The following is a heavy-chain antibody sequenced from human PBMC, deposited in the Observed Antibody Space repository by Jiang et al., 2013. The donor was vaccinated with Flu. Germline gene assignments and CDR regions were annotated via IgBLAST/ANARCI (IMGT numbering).Heavy chain of an antibody. CDR2: INPNSGGT. Sequence: YMHWVRQAPGQGLEWMGWINPNSGGTNYAQKFQGRVTMTRDTSISTAYMELSRLRSDDTAVYYCARESGEGYFDYWGQGTLVTVSS. D-gene: IGHD3-3*01. CDR3: ARESGEGYFDY. J-gene: IGHJ4*02. CDR1: Y. V-gene: IGHV1-2*02.